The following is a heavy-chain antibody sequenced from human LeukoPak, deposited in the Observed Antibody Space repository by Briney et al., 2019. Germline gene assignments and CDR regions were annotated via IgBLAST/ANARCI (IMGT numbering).Heavy chain of an antibody. CDR2: IYPGDSDT. Sequence: GESLKISCKGSGYSFTNYWIGWVRQMPGKGLEWMGIIYPGDSDTRYSPSFQGQVTISADKSISTAYLQWSSLKASDTAMYYCARFSKWELHQNYFDYWGQGTLVTVSS. CDR3: ARFSKWELHQNYFDY. V-gene: IGHV5-51*01. D-gene: IGHD1-26*01. J-gene: IGHJ4*02. CDR1: GYSFTNYW.